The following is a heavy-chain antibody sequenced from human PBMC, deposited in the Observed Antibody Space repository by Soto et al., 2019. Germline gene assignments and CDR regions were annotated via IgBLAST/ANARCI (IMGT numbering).Heavy chain of an antibody. CDR1: GGTFSSYT. D-gene: IGHD3-10*01. V-gene: IGHV1-69*02. J-gene: IGHJ6*03. Sequence: QVQLVQSGAEVKKPGSSVKVSCKASGGTFSSYTITWARQAPGQGLEWMGRIIPILGIANYAQKFQGRVTITADKSTSTAYMELSSLRSEDTAVYYCASYYGSGSCYNEHYDYYMDVWGKGTTVTVSS. CDR2: IIPILGIA. CDR3: ASYYGSGSCYNEHYDYYMDV.